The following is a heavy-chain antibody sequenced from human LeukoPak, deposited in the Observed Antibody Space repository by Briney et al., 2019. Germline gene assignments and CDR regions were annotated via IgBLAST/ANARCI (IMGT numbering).Heavy chain of an antibody. D-gene: IGHD2-15*01. CDR1: GGSISSYY. V-gene: IGHV4-4*07. J-gene: IGHJ4*02. Sequence: SETLSLTCAVSGGSISSYYWSWIRQPAGKGLEWIGRIYTSGTTNYNPSLKSRVTMSVDTSKNQFSLNLNSVTAADTAVYYCARTSPRAATFDSCGQGTLVTVSS. CDR2: IYTSGTT. CDR3: ARTSPRAATFDS.